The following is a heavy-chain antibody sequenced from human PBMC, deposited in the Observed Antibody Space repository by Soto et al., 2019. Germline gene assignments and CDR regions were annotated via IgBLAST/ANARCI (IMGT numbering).Heavy chain of an antibody. D-gene: IGHD6-19*01. J-gene: IGHJ6*02. CDR2: INPNSGGT. Sequence: QVQLVQSGAEVKKPGASVKVSCKASGYTFTGYYMHWVRQAPGQGREWMGWINPNSGGTNDAQKFQGWVTMTRDTSMSTAYRELSRLRSDDTSVYYCARGGPRTKVGRGWHPYYWYGMDVWGQGTTVTVSS. CDR1: GYTFTGYY. CDR3: ARGGPRTKVGRGWHPYYWYGMDV. V-gene: IGHV1-2*04.